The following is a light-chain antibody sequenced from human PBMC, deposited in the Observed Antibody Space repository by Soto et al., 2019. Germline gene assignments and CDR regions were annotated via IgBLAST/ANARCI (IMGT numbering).Light chain of an antibody. J-gene: IGLJ2*01. Sequence: QSALTQPASVSGSPGQSIAISCTGTSSDVGSYNDVSWYQQHPGKAPKLMIYDVSDRPPGVSNRFSGSKSGNTASLTISGLQAEDEADYYCSSYTSSSTLVFGGGTKLTVL. V-gene: IGLV2-14*03. CDR1: SSDVGSYND. CDR3: SSYTSSSTLV. CDR2: DVS.